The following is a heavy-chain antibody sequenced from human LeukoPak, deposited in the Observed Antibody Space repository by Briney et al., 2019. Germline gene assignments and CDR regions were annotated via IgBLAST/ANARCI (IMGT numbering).Heavy chain of an antibody. CDR1: GFTFSSYS. J-gene: IGHJ5*02. V-gene: IGHV3-21*01. CDR2: ISSSSSDI. CDR3: ASYVWGSYRYTRGLA. Sequence: GGSLRLSCAASGFTFSSYSMNWVRQAPGEGLEWGSSISSSSSDIYYADSVKGRFTISRDNAKNSLYLQMNSLRAEDTAVYYCASYVWGSYRYTRGLAWGQGTLVTVSS. D-gene: IGHD3-16*02.